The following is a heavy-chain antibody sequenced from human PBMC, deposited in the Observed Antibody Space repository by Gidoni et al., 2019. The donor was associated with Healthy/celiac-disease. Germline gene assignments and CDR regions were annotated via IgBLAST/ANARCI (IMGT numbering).Heavy chain of an antibody. Sequence: RQSGPGLVKPSETLSLTCPVSGGSVSSYYWTWIRQPPGKGLVWIGYIYYRGSTNYNPSLKSRVTISVDTSKNQFSLKLSSVTAADTAVYYCARTRYSSSSGGAFDIWGQGTMVTVSS. CDR1: GGSVSSYY. J-gene: IGHJ3*02. CDR3: ARTRYSSSSGGAFDI. D-gene: IGHD6-13*01. V-gene: IGHV4-59*08. CDR2: IYYRGST.